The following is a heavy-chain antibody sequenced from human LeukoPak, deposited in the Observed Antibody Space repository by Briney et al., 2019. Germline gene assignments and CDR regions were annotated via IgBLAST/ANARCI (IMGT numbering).Heavy chain of an antibody. CDR3: AIGGSTSPVRLGGQYYFDY. J-gene: IGHJ4*02. CDR2: IIPIFGTA. D-gene: IGHD2-2*01. V-gene: IGHV1-69*06. Sequence: ASVKVSCKASGGTFSSYAISWVRQAPGQGLEWMGRIIPIFGTANYAQKFQGRVTITAHKSTSTAYMELSSLRSEDTAVYYCAIGGSTSPVRLGGQYYFDYWGQGTLVTVSS. CDR1: GGTFSSYA.